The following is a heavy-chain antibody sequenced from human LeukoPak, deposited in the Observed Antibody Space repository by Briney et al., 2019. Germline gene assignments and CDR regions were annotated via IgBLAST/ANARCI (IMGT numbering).Heavy chain of an antibody. V-gene: IGHV4-39*07. J-gene: IGHJ5*02. CDR1: GGSISSSSYY. CDR2: IYYSGST. Sequence: SETLSLTCTVSGGSISSSSYYWGWIRQPPGKGLEWIGSIYYSGSTYYNPSLKSRVTISVDTSKNQFSLKLSSVTAADTAVYYCARDLGQYYDTSDNWFDPWGQGTLVTVSS. CDR3: ARDLGQYYDTSDNWFDP. D-gene: IGHD3-22*01.